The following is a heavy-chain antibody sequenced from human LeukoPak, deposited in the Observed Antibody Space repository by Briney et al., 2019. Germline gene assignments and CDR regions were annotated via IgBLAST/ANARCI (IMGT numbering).Heavy chain of an antibody. CDR2: IYYSGST. CDR1: GDSIGSSGSF. Sequence: SETLSLTCTVSGDSIGSSGSFGGWIRQPPGKGLEWIGYIYYSGSTNYNPSLKSRVTISVDTSKNQFSLKLSSVTAADTAVYYCARHEAGGPGAFDIWGQGTMVTVSS. J-gene: IGHJ3*02. V-gene: IGHV4-61*05. CDR3: ARHEAGGPGAFDI. D-gene: IGHD3-10*01.